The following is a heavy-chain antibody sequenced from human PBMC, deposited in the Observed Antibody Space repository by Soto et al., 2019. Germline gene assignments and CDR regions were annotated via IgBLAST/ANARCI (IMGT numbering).Heavy chain of an antibody. V-gene: IGHV4-39*01. CDR2: IYYSGRT. CDR1: GDSISSSTSY. D-gene: IGHD6-19*01. Sequence: SETLSLTCTVAGDSISSSTSYWSWIRQPPGKGLEWIGNIYYSGRTYYNPSLKSRVTISVDTSKNQFSLKLSSVTAADTAVYFCARHLAVATDRSIDYWGQGTLVTVSS. J-gene: IGHJ4*02. CDR3: ARHLAVATDRSIDY.